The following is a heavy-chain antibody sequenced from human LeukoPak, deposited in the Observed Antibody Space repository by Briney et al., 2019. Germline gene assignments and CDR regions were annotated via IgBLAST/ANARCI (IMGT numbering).Heavy chain of an antibody. CDR1: GFTFDDYA. J-gene: IGHJ4*02. V-gene: IGHV3-43*02. CDR2: ISWGGSSI. Sequence: GGSLRLSCAAPGFTFDDYAMHWVRQAPGKGLEWVCCISWGGSSIKYAESVKGRFNTSRDNSKNTLYLQMNSMRTEDTALYCCAKDGSNFWQLDYWGQGNLVTVSS. CDR3: AKDGSNFWQLDY. D-gene: IGHD5-24*01.